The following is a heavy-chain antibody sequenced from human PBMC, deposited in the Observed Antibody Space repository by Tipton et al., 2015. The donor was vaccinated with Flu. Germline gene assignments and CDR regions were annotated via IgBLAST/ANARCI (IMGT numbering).Heavy chain of an antibody. CDR2: IFHSGDT. CDR1: GYFISSGYY. V-gene: IGHV4-38-2*01. J-gene: IGHJ4*02. D-gene: IGHD3-10*01. CDR3: TRHANYGSGSPYYFDH. Sequence: TLSLTCDVSGYFISSGYYWGWIRQPPGKGLEWIGSIFHSGDTLYNPSLKRRVTVSVDTLKNQFSLKVTSVTAADTALYYCTRHANYGSGSPYYFDHWGQGCLVTVSS.